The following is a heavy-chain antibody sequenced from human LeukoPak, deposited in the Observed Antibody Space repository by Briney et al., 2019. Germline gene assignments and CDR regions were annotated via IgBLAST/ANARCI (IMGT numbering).Heavy chain of an antibody. J-gene: IGHJ4*02. Sequence: GSLRLSYAASGVTFSNYRINWGSQATGKGLELVLCISSRSSYIYYADSVKGRFTISRDNDKNSLYLQMNSLRAEDTAVYYCASIQWQTRGYWGQGTLVTVSS. CDR1: GVTFSNYR. V-gene: IGHV3-21*01. D-gene: IGHD5-12*01. CDR3: ASIQWQTRGY. CDR2: ISSRSSYI.